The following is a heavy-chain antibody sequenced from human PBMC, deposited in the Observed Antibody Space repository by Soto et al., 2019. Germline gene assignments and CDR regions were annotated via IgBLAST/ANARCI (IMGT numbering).Heavy chain of an antibody. CDR2: IYWDDSK. D-gene: IGHD4-4*01. V-gene: IGHV2-5*02. CDR1: GFSLSTSGVG. J-gene: IGHJ5*02. Sequence: QITLKESGPTLVKPTQTLTLTCTFSGFSLSTSGVGVGWIRQPPGKALEWLALIYWDDSKRYSPSLESRLTXSKDTSKNQVVLTMTNMDPVDTATYYCAHRRNGLDPWGQGILVTVSS. CDR3: AHRRNGLDP.